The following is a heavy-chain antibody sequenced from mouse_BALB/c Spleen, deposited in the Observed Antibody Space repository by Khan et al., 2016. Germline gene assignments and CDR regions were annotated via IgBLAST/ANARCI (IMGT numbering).Heavy chain of an antibody. CDR3: ARWYGNYALDY. CDR1: GYTFTNYG. D-gene: IGHD2-10*02. CDR2: INTNTGAP. Sequence: QIPLVPSGPELKKPGETVKISCKASGYTFTNYGVHWVKQAPGKGLKWMGWINTNTGAPTYAEEFKGRFAFSLETSASTAFLQIDNLKNEDTATYFCARWYGNYALDYWGQGTSVTVSS. J-gene: IGHJ4*01. V-gene: IGHV9-3*02.